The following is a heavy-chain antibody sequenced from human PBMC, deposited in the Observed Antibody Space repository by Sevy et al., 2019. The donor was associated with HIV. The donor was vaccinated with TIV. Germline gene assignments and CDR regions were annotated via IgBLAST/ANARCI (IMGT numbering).Heavy chain of an antibody. CDR3: VRLTFQTGAFDS. CDR2: IDPISGGT. J-gene: IGHJ4*02. CDR1: GYTFTGHY. D-gene: IGHD7-27*01. Sequence: ASVKVSCKASGYTFTGHYLHWVRQAPGQGLEWMGWIDPISGGTKHAQNFKGRVTMARDTSISTAYMELSSLRFDDTATYYCVRLTFQTGAFDSWGQGTLVTVSS. V-gene: IGHV1-2*02.